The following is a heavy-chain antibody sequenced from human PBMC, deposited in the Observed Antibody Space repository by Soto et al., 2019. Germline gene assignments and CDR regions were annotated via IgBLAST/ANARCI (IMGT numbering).Heavy chain of an antibody. CDR1: GLSFSDSG. V-gene: IGHV3-73*01. J-gene: IGHJ4*02. D-gene: IGHD6-13*01. Sequence: WSLRLSCAASGLSFSDSGIHWVRQASGKGLEWVGRIRTKSNHYATAYAASVEGRFTISRDDSRNTAYLQMNSLETEDTAVYYCTRLHFIVEPGINYWGQGTMVTVYS. CDR3: TRLHFIVEPGINY. CDR2: IRTKSNHYAT.